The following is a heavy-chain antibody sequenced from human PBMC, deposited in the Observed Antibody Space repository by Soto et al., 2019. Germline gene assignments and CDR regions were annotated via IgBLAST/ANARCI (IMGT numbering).Heavy chain of an antibody. Sequence: QVQLVQSGAEVKKPGSSVKVSCKASGGTFSSYAISWVRQAPGQGLEWMGGIIPIFGTANYAQKFQGRVTITADESTSTAYMELSSLRSEDTAVYYCARSGTLGELMGTYYFDYWGQGTLVTVSS. D-gene: IGHD3-16*01. CDR2: IIPIFGTA. CDR1: GGTFSSYA. CDR3: ARSGTLGELMGTYYFDY. J-gene: IGHJ4*02. V-gene: IGHV1-69*01.